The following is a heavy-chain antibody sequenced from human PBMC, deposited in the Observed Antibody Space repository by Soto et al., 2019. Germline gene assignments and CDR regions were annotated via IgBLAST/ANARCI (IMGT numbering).Heavy chain of an antibody. V-gene: IGHV3-30-3*01. CDR3: ASDTYYDFWSGYYVVGMDV. J-gene: IGHJ6*02. D-gene: IGHD3-3*01. CDR2: ISYDGSNK. CDR1: GSTFSGYA. Sequence: PGGSLRLSCAASGSTFSGYAMHWVRQAPGKGLEWVAVISYDGSNKYYADSVKGRFTISRDNSKNTLYLQMNSLRAEDTAVYYCASDTYYDFWSGYYVVGMDVWGQGTTVTVSS.